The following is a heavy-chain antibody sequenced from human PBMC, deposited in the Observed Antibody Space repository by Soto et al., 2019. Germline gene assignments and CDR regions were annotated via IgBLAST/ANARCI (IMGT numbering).Heavy chain of an antibody. CDR3: ARGGTTVVDWYFDL. J-gene: IGHJ2*01. CDR1: GGTFSSYA. CDR2: IIPIFGTA. D-gene: IGHD4-17*01. V-gene: IGHV1-69*13. Sequence: GASVKVSCKASGGTFSSYAISWVRQAPGQGLEWMGGIIPIFGTANYAQKFQGRVTITADESTNTAYMELSSLRSEDTAVYYCARGGTTVVDWYFDLWGRGTLVTVSS.